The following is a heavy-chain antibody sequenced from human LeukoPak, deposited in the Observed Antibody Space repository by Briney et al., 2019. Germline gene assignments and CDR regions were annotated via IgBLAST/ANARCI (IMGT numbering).Heavy chain of an antibody. J-gene: IGHJ3*02. V-gene: IGHV1-69*13. Sequence: ASMKVSCKASGGTFSSYAISWVRQAPGQGLEWMGGIIPIFGTANYAQKFQGRVTITADESTSTAYMELSSLRSEDTAVYYCARLSAAGTRWAFDIWGQGTMVTVSS. CDR3: ARLSAAGTRWAFDI. CDR2: IIPIFGTA. CDR1: GGTFSSYA. D-gene: IGHD6-13*01.